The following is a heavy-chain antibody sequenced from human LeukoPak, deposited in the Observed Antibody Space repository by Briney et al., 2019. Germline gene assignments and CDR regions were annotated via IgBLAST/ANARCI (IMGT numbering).Heavy chain of an antibody. CDR3: VRDTRSSYSYYGMDV. V-gene: IGHV3-21*01. CDR2: ISSHSDYI. J-gene: IGHJ6*02. D-gene: IGHD3-10*01. Sequence: PGGSLRLSCAASGFTVSSNYMSWVRQAPGKGLEWVSSISSHSDYIYYADSVKGRFTISRDNAKNSLFLQMNSLRAEDTAIYYCVRDTRSSYSYYGMDVWGQGTTVTVS. CDR1: GFTVSSNY.